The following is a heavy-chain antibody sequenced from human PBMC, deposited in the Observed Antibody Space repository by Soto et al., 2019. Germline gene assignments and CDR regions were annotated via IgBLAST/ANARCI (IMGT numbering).Heavy chain of an antibody. D-gene: IGHD1-1*01. CDR2: ITSSGTYI. CDR3: ARDVPTGTFAS. CDR1: GFTFNSYS. J-gene: IGHJ5*01. V-gene: IGHV3-21*01. Sequence: VLLVESGGGLVKPGGSLRLSCAASGFTFNSYSVNWVRQAPGTGLEWVSAITSSGTYIYYADSVKGRFTISRDNAKNSLYLQLNSLRAEDTAVYYCARDVPTGTFASWGQGTVVTVSS.